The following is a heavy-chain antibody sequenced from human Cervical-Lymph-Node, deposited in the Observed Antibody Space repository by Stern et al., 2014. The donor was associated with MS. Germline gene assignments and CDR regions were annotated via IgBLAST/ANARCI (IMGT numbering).Heavy chain of an antibody. J-gene: IGHJ4*02. CDR3: AKGTPWNSGWYYFDY. V-gene: IGHV3-9*01. CDR1: GFTFDDYA. CDR2: ISWNSGSI. Sequence: MQLVQSGGGLVQPGRSLRLSCAASGFTFDDYAMHWVRQAPGKGLEWVSGISWNSGSIGYADSVKGRFTISRDNAKNSLYLQMNSLRAEDTALYYCAKGTPWNSGWYYFDYWGQGTLVTVSS. D-gene: IGHD1-7*01.